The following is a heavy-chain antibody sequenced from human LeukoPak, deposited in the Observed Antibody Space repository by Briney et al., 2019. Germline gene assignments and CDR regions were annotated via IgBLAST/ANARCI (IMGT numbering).Heavy chain of an antibody. J-gene: IGHJ4*02. Sequence: GGSLRLSCAASGFTFSSYAMNWVRQAPGKGLEWVSYISSSSSTIYYADSVKGRFTISRDNAKNSLYLQMNSLRDEDTAVYYYARDRAATGDYYFDYWGQGTLVTVSS. CDR3: ARDRAATGDYYFDY. D-gene: IGHD7-27*01. CDR1: GFTFSSYA. V-gene: IGHV3-48*02. CDR2: ISSSSSTI.